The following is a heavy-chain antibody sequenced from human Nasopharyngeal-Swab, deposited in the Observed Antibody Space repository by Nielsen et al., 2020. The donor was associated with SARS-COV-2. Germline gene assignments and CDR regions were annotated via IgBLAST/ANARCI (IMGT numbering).Heavy chain of an antibody. V-gene: IGHV3-7*01. CDR1: GFPFSSYW. D-gene: IGHD3-22*01. J-gene: IGHJ6*02. CDR3: AREVVTMIVVTHYYYGMDV. CDR2: IKQNGSEK. Sequence: GGSLKISCAASGFPFSSYWMSWVRQAPGKGLEWVANIKQNGSEKYYVDSVKGRFTISRDNAKNSLYLQMNSLRAEDTAVYYCAREVVTMIVVTHYYYGMDVWGQGTTVTVSS.